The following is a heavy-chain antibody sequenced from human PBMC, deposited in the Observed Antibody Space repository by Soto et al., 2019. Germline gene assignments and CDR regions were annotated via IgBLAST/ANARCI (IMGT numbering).Heavy chain of an antibody. CDR2: INADNGNT. Sequence: AALKVDCNSSGSTFTSYAMRGVRHSPGRRLEWMGWINADNGNTKYAQNFQGRVTITRDTSASTAYMELRSLRSDDTAVYYCARDRDIAVGKEDLDHWGQGTLVTVSS. V-gene: IGHV1-3*01. J-gene: IGHJ4*02. CDR3: ARDRDIAVGKEDLDH. CDR1: GSTFTSYA. D-gene: IGHD6-19*01.